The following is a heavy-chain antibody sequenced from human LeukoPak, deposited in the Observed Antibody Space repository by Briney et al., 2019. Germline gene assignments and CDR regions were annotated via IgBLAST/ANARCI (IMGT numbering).Heavy chain of an antibody. J-gene: IGHJ4*02. V-gene: IGHV3-30-3*01. CDR2: ISYDGSTK. Sequence: GGSLRLSCAASGFTFSSYAVHWVRQAPGKGLEWVAVISYDGSTKYYADSVKGRFTISRDNSKNTLYLQMNSLRAEDTAVYYCAPLGFLDYWGQGTLVTVSS. CDR1: GFTFSSYA. D-gene: IGHD2/OR15-2a*01. CDR3: APLGFLDY.